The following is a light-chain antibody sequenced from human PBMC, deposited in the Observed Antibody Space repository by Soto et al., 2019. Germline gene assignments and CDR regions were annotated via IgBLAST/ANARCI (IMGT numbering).Light chain of an antibody. J-gene: IGLJ1*01. CDR3: ASYTTSSTYV. CDR2: DVS. Sequence: QSVLTQPASVSGSPGQSIAISCTGTSSDVGGYSYVSWYQQQPGKAPKLVISDVSNRPSGVSDRFSGSKSGNTASLTISGLQTEDEADYSCASYTTSSTYVFGTGTKVTV. CDR1: SSDVGGYSY. V-gene: IGLV2-14*01.